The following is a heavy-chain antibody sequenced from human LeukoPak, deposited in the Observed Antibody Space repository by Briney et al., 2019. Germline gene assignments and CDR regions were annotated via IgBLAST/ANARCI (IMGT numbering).Heavy chain of an antibody. CDR1: GFTFSSYS. D-gene: IGHD5-24*01. Sequence: GGSLRPSCAASGFTFSSYSMNWVRQAPGKGLEWVSSISSSSSYIYYADSVKGRFTISRDNAKNSLYLQMNSLRAEDTAVYYCARPPGWLQFMDYWGQGTLVTVSS. V-gene: IGHV3-21*01. J-gene: IGHJ4*02. CDR2: ISSSSSYI. CDR3: ARPPGWLQFMDY.